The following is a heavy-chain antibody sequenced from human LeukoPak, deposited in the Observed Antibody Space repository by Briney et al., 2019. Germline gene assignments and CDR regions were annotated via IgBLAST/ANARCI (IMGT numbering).Heavy chain of an antibody. CDR3: AREYYYDSSGYYYRWFDP. D-gene: IGHD3-22*01. J-gene: IGHJ5*02. CDR2: IYYSGST. Sequence: PSETLSLTCTVSGGSIISYYWSWIRQPPGKGLEGIGYIYYSGSTNYNPSLKSRVTISVDTSNNQFSLKLSSVTAADTAVYYCAREYYYDSSGYYYRWFDPWGQGTLVTVSS. CDR1: GGSIISYY. V-gene: IGHV4-59*01.